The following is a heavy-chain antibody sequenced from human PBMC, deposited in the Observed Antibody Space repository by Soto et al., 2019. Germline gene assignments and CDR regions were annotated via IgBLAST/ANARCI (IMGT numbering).Heavy chain of an antibody. CDR1: GFTFSSYW. D-gene: IGHD5-12*01. CDR3: VRAPREETGYEDYFDY. J-gene: IGHJ4*02. Sequence: EVQLVESGGGLVQPGGSLRLSCAGSGFTFSSYWMSWVRQTPDKGLEWVAKRKQDGSAKSYVDSVKGRFTISRDNARNSLSLQMDSLRAEDTAVYDSVRAPREETGYEDYFDYWGQGTLVTVSS. CDR2: RKQDGSAK. V-gene: IGHV3-7*01.